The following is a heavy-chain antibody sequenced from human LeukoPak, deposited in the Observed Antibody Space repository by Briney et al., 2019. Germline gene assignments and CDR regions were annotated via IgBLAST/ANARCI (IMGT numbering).Heavy chain of an antibody. D-gene: IGHD3-22*01. V-gene: IGHV3-64D*06. Sequence: GGSLRLSRSASGFTFSLYAMHWVRQAPGRGLEYVSAITSNGGSTYYADSVKGRFTISRDNSKNTLYLHMSTLRPEDTAVYYCAYSSGYYHWGQGTLVTVSS. CDR3: AYSSGYYH. CDR2: ITSNGGST. J-gene: IGHJ1*01. CDR1: GFTFSLYA.